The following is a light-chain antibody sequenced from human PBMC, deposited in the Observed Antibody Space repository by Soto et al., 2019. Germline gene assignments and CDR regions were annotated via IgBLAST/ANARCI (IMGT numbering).Light chain of an antibody. CDR2: AAS. Sequence: DLPMTQSPSSVSASVGDRVTITCRASQDISSWLAWYQQKPGKAPKLLIYAASSLQSGVPSRFSGSGSGTDFTLTISSLQPEDFATYYCQQANSFPITCGQGTRLEIK. CDR1: QDISSW. CDR3: QQANSFPIT. J-gene: IGKJ5*01. V-gene: IGKV1-12*01.